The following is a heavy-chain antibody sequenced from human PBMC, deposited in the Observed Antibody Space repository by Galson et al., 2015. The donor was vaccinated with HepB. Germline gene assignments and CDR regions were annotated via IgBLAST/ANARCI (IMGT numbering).Heavy chain of an antibody. J-gene: IGHJ6*03. V-gene: IGHV3-23*01. Sequence: SLRLSCAASGFTFTNYGMGWVRQTPGKGLGWVPVIRGSVNNNHYADSVKGRFTVSRDNYENTVYLQMNSLRVDDTAVYYCVKGPLGPSQLWYYYYYMDVWGKGTTVTVSS. CDR3: VKGPLGPSQLWYYYYYMDV. CDR2: IRGSVNNN. D-gene: IGHD1-1*01. CDR1: GFTFTNYG.